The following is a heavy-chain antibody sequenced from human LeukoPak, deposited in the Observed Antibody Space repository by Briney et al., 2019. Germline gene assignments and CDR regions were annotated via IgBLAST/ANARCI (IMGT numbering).Heavy chain of an antibody. V-gene: IGHV1-18*01. J-gene: IGHJ4*02. CDR3: ARGPSIAVAGGLDY. CDR1: GYTFTSYG. D-gene: IGHD6-19*01. Sequence: ASVKVSCKASGYTFTSYGISWVRQAPGQGLEWMGWISAYNGNTNYAQKLQGRVTMTTDTSTSTAYMELRSLRSDDTAVYCCARGPSIAVAGGLDYWGQGTLVTVSS. CDR2: ISAYNGNT.